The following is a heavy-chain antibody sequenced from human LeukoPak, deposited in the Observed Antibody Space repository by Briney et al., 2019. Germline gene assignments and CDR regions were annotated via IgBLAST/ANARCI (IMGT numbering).Heavy chain of an antibody. CDR2: ISGSGGST. V-gene: IGHV3-23*01. J-gene: IGHJ4*02. CDR3: VKDHPHDYGDFVTFDY. CDR1: GFTFSSYA. Sequence: PGGSLRLSCAASGFTFSSYAMSWVRQAPGKGLEWVSAISGSGGSTYYADSVKGRFTISRDNSKNTLYLQMNSLRAEDTAVYYCVKDHPHDYGDFVTFDYWGQGTLVTVSS. D-gene: IGHD4-17*01.